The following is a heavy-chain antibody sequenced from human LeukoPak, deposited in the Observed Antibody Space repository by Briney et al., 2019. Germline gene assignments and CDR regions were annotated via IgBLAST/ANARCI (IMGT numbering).Heavy chain of an antibody. V-gene: IGHV3-11*01. J-gene: IGHJ4*02. CDR3: ARLDDYYFDY. Sequence: PGGSLRLSCAASGFTFSDYYMSWIRQAPGKGLEWVAYISSSGSNIYYADSVKGRFTISRDSAKNSLYLQMSSLRAEDTAVYYCARLDDYYFDYWGQGTLVTVSS. D-gene: IGHD3-3*01. CDR1: GFTFSDYY. CDR2: ISSSGSNI.